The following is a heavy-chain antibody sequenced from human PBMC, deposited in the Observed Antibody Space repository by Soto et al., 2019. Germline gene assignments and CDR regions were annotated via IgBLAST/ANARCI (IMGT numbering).Heavy chain of an antibody. CDR2: ISYSGST. Sequence: PSETLSLTCTVSGDSFSSTTYHWSWIRQTPGKGLEWIGAISYSGSTNYNPSLQSRVTMSVDTSTNHFSLQLTSVTAADTAVYSCARRGSASWRNWFDSWGQGTLVTVSS. CDR1: GDSFSSTTYH. V-gene: IGHV4-39*02. J-gene: IGHJ5*01. D-gene: IGHD2-2*01. CDR3: ARRGSASWRNWFDS.